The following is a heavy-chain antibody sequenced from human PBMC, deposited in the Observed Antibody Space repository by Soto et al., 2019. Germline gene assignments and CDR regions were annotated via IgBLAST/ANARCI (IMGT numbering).Heavy chain of an antibody. Sequence: QDQLVQSGAEVKKPGSSVKVSCKASGGTFSSHTFSWVRQAPGQGLEWMGRIIPALGTATYAQKFQGRVTITADESATTVYMELNSLSSEDTAVYYCAGPDFGDYWYFDLWGRATLVTVSS. CDR1: GGTFSSHT. CDR3: AGPDFGDYWYFDL. CDR2: IIPALGTA. J-gene: IGHJ2*01. V-gene: IGHV1-69*08. D-gene: IGHD4-17*01.